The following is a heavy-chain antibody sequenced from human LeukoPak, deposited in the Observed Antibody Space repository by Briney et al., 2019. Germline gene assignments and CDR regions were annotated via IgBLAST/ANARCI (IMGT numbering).Heavy chain of an antibody. D-gene: IGHD4-11*01. CDR2: IYYSGST. Sequence: SETLSLTCTVSGGSISSYYWSWIRQPPGKGLEWIGYIYYSGSTNYNPSLKSRVTISVDTSKNQFSLKLSSVTAADTAVYYCARHRAYTVYYYMDVWGKGTTVTVSS. V-gene: IGHV4-59*08. CDR3: ARHRAYTVYYYMDV. J-gene: IGHJ6*03. CDR1: GGSISSYY.